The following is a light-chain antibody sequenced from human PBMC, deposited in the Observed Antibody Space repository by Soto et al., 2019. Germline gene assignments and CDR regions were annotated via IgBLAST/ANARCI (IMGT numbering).Light chain of an antibody. Sequence: DIQMTQSPSTLSGSVGDRVTITCRASQTISSCLAWYQQKPGKAPKLLIYKASTLKSGVPSRFSGSGSGTEFTLTISSLQPDDFATYYCQNYNSYSEAFGQGTKVEL. CDR3: QNYNSYSEA. V-gene: IGKV1-5*03. CDR1: QTISSC. CDR2: KAS. J-gene: IGKJ1*01.